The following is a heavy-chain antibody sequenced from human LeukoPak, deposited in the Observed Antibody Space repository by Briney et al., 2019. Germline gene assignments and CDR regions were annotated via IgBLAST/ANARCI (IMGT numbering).Heavy chain of an antibody. CDR3: ARVLETDCTGGSCYSGLDY. D-gene: IGHD2-15*01. CDR1: GFTFSSYA. V-gene: IGHV3-30*04. Sequence: GGSLRLSCAASGFTFSSYAMHWVRQAPGKGLEWVAVISYDGSNKYYADSVKGRFTISRDNSKNTLYLQMNSLRAEDTAVYYCARVLETDCTGGSCYSGLDYWGQGTLVTVSS. J-gene: IGHJ4*02. CDR2: ISYDGSNK.